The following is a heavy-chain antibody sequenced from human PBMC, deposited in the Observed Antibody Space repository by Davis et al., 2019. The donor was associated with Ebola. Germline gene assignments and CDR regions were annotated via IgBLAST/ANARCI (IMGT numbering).Heavy chain of an antibody. D-gene: IGHD3-3*01. CDR1: GFTFDDYG. Sequence: GESLKISCAASGFTFDDYGMSWVRQAPGKGLEWVSGINWNGGSTGYSDSVKGRFTISRDNAKNSLYLQMNSLRAEETALYYCARDLYYDFWSGSGYWGQGTLVTVSS. CDR3: ARDLYYDFWSGSGY. V-gene: IGHV3-20*04. J-gene: IGHJ4*02. CDR2: INWNGGST.